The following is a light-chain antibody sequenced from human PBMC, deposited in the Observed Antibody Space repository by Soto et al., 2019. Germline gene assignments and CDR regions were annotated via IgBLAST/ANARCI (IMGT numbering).Light chain of an antibody. CDR3: QQYNNWPLT. Sequence: EIVMTQAPATRSVSPVERATLSCRASQSVSSSYLAWYQQKPGQAPRLLISGASTRATGVPARFSGSGSGTEFTLTITSLQSEDFAVYCCQQYNNWPLTFGPGTRLEIK. CDR2: GAS. CDR1: QSVSSSY. J-gene: IGKJ5*01. V-gene: IGKV3D-15*01.